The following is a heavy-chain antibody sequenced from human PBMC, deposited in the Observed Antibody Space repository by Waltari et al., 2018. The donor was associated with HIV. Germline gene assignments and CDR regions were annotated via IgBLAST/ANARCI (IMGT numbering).Heavy chain of an antibody. D-gene: IGHD6-19*01. CDR2: ISWNSVTI. V-gene: IGHV3-9*01. CDR1: GFNFDDYA. CDR3: VKAVAGSNFDF. Sequence: EVLLVESGGGLVQPGRSLRLSCAASGFNFDDYAMHWVRQAPGKGLEWVSGISWNSVTISYADFVKGRFTISRDNAKNSLFLQMNSLRVEDTAFYYCVKAVAGSNFDFWGQGTLVTVSS. J-gene: IGHJ4*02.